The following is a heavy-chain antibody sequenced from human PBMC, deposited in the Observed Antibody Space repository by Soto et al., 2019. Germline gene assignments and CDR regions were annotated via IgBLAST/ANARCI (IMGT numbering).Heavy chain of an antibody. D-gene: IGHD2-15*01. CDR2: INHSGST. J-gene: IGHJ4*02. V-gene: IGHV4-34*01. Sequence: SETLSLTCAVYGGSFSGYYWSWIRQPPGKGLEWIGEINHSGSTNYNPSLKSRVTISVDTSKNQFSLKLSSVTAADTAVYYCARTPSGIRGCSGGSCFFDYWGQGTLVTVSS. CDR1: GGSFSGYY. CDR3: ARTPSGIRGCSGGSCFFDY.